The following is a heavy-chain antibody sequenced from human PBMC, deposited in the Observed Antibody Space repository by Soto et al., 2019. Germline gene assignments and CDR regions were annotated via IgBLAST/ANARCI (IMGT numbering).Heavy chain of an antibody. J-gene: IGHJ6*02. D-gene: IGHD2-2*01. V-gene: IGHV3-9*01. CDR2: ISWDSGRI. CDR3: ANSCISTSCRSDYYYYGMDV. Sequence: PGGSLRLSCAASGFTFDDYVMYWVRQGPGKGLEWVSGISWDSGRIGYADSVKGRFTISRDNAKTSLYLQMNSLRPEDTALYYCANSCISTSCRSDYYYYGMDVWGQGTTVTVSS. CDR1: GFTFDDYV.